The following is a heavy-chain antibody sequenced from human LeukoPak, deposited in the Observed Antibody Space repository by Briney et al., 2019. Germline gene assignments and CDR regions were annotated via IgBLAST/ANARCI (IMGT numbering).Heavy chain of an antibody. CDR3: VTYSTGRYKGLDY. J-gene: IGHJ4*02. CDR2: INKDGSEE. V-gene: IGHV3-7*03. D-gene: IGHD2-8*02. Sequence: GGSLRLSCAASGFTFSSYWMSWVRQAPGKGLEWVANINKDGSEENYVDSVRGRFTISRDNAKNSLYLQMNSLRAEDAAIYYCVTYSTGRYKGLDYWGQGTLVTVSS. CDR1: GFTFSSYW.